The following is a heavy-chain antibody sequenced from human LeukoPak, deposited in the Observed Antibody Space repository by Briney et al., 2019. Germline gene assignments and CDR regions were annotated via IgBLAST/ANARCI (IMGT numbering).Heavy chain of an antibody. Sequence: GGSLRLSCAVSGFTFSSYWMNWVRQAPGKGPEWVANIRPDGTEQFYVDSVKGRFTVSRDNAKNTLYLQVNSLRAEDTAMYYCSRGVPYHYGTDVWGQGTTVTVSS. CDR3: SRGVPYHYGTDV. J-gene: IGHJ6*02. V-gene: IGHV3-7*01. CDR2: IRPDGTEQ. CDR1: GFTFSSYW.